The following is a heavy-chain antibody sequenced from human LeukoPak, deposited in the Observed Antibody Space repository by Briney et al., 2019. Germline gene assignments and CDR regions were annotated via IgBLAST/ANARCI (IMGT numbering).Heavy chain of an antibody. CDR2: IIPILGIA. D-gene: IGHD2-2*01. CDR1: GGTFSSYT. CDR3: ARDGYCSSTSYYYYGMDV. Sequence: SVKVSCKASGGTFSSYTISWARQAPGQGLEWMGRIIPILGIANYAQKFQGRVTITADKSTSTAYMELSSLRSEDTAVYYCARDGYCSSTSYYYYGMDVWGQGTTATVSS. J-gene: IGHJ6*02. V-gene: IGHV1-69*04.